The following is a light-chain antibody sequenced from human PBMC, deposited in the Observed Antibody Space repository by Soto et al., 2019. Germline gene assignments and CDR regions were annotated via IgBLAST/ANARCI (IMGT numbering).Light chain of an antibody. V-gene: IGKV1-5*01. Sequence: DIQMTQSPSTLSASVGDGVTITCRASQNISVWLAWYQQRPGKAPKFVIHDASSLDTGVPSRFSGTGSGTEFTLTIRSLQPDDFATYYCQQYDSSSPTFGQGTKLEIK. CDR2: DAS. CDR1: QNISVW. CDR3: QQYDSSSPT. J-gene: IGKJ2*01.